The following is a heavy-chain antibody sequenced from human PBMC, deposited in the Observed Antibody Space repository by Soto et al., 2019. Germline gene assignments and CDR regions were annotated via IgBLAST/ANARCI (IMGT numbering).Heavy chain of an antibody. J-gene: IGHJ1*01. Sequence: GESLKISCKGSGYSFTSYWIGWVRQMPGKGLEWMGIIYPGDSDTRYSPSFQGQVTISADKSIGTAYLQWSSLKASDTAMYYCARGRCSGGSCPEYFQHWGQGTLVTVSS. CDR2: IYPGDSDT. CDR3: ARGRCSGGSCPEYFQH. D-gene: IGHD2-15*01. CDR1: GYSFTSYW. V-gene: IGHV5-51*01.